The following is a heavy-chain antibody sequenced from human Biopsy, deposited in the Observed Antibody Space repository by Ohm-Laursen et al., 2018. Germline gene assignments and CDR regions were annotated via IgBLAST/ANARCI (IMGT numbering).Heavy chain of an antibody. V-gene: IGHV1-2*02. J-gene: IGHJ4*02. D-gene: IGHD3-3*01. Sequence: ASVKVSCKVSGDAFHGYYLHWVRQAPGQGLEWMGSIYPNSGDTDFAQKFQGRVSMTRDTSVSTAYLELSSLRSDDTAIYYCARDLLEWSLPSWGQGTLVTVSS. CDR2: IYPNSGDT. CDR1: GDAFHGYY. CDR3: ARDLLEWSLPS.